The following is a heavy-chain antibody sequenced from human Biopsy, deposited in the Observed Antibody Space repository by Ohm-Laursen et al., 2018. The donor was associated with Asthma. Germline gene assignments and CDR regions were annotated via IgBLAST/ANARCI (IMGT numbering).Heavy chain of an antibody. J-gene: IGHJ6*02. Sequence: VASVKVSCKASGYNFISFAIHWVRQAPGQRPEWMGWFNPGNGNAKVSEKFQGRVSITRDTSATTAYLEVSSLTSEDTAVYYCARSAETYSGFDSNYYGMDVWGQGTRVTVS. CDR1: GYNFISFA. V-gene: IGHV1-3*01. CDR3: ARSAETYSGFDSNYYGMDV. D-gene: IGHD5-12*01. CDR2: FNPGNGNA.